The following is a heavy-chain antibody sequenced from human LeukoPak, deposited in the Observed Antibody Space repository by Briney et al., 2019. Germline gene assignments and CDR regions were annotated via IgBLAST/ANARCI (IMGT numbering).Heavy chain of an antibody. CDR3: TRRDSSGRYGAFDI. V-gene: IGHV3-49*03. CDR2: IRSIPYGGTS. Sequence: PGGSLRLSCTTSGFPFGDYDMTWFRQAPGKGLEWVGFIRSIPYGGTSEYAASVKGRFTISRDDSKSIAYLQMNSLQSDDTAVYYCTRRDSSGRYGAFDIWGQGTMVTVSS. J-gene: IGHJ3*02. D-gene: IGHD6-19*01. CDR1: GFPFGDYD.